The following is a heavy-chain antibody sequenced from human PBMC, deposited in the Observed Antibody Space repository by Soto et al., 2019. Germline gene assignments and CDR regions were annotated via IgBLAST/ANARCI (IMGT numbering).Heavy chain of an antibody. CDR3: ATRAPITISGVVYYYYYGMDV. J-gene: IGHJ6*02. V-gene: IGHV1-46*01. Sequence: GASVKVSCKASGYTFTSYYMHWVRQAPGQGLEWMGIINPSGGSTSYAQKFQGRVTMTRDTSTSTVYMELSSLRSEDTAVYYCATRAPITISGVVYYYYYGMDVWGQGTTVTVSS. CDR1: GYTFTSYY. CDR2: INPSGGST. D-gene: IGHD3-3*01.